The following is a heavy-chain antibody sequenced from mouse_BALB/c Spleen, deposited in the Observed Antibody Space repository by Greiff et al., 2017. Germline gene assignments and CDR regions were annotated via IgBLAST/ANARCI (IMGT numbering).Heavy chain of an antibody. CDR2: ISSGSSTI. CDR1: GFTFSSFG. V-gene: IGHV5-17*02. CDR3: AREAHYYGSSYPAY. Sequence: DVKLVESGGGLVQPGGSRKLSCAASGFTFSSFGMHWVRQAPEKGLEWVAYISSGSSTIYYADTVKGRFTISRDNPKNTLFLQMTSLRSEDTAMYYCAREAHYYGSSYPAYWGQGTTLTVSS. D-gene: IGHD1-1*01. J-gene: IGHJ2*01.